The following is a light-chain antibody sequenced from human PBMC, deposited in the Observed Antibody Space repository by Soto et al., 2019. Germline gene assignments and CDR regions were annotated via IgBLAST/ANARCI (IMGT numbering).Light chain of an antibody. Sequence: EIVLTQSPGTLSLSPGERATLSCRASQSVSSSFLAWYQQKPGQAPRLLIYGASTRATGIPDRLSGSGSGTDFTLTISRVEPEDFAVYYCQQYGSSPWTFGQGTKVEIK. CDR2: GAS. J-gene: IGKJ1*01. CDR1: QSVSSSF. CDR3: QQYGSSPWT. V-gene: IGKV3-20*01.